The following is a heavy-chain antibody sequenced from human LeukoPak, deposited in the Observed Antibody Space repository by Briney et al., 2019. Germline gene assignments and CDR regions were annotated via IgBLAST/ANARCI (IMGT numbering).Heavy chain of an antibody. Sequence: SGGSLRLSCAASGFTVSSNYMRWVRQAPGKGVEGVSVIYSGGSTYYGDSVKGRFTISRDNSKNTLYLQMNSLRAEDTAVYYCARAAAAAGILIDYWGQGTLVTVSS. CDR1: GFTVSSNY. J-gene: IGHJ4*02. CDR3: ARAAAAAGILIDY. CDR2: IYSGGST. V-gene: IGHV3-66*01. D-gene: IGHD6-13*01.